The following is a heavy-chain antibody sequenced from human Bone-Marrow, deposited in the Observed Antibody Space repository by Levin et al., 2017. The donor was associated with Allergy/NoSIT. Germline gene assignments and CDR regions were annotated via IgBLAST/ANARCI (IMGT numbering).Heavy chain of an antibody. D-gene: IGHD6-13*01. Sequence: GESLKISCEASGFIFSTYEMNWVRQTPGRGLERISWINAGGSNTHYADSVRGRFTIFRDNAENSLYLQMSSLRVDDTGIYYCARDTGAAAADFWGQGTLVTVSS. CDR3: ARDTGAAAADF. V-gene: IGHV3-48*03. J-gene: IGHJ4*02. CDR2: INAGGSNT. CDR1: GFIFSTYE.